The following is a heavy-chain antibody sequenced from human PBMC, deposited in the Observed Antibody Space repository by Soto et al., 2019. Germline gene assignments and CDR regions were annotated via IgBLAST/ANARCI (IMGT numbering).Heavy chain of an antibody. CDR3: ASYPY. CDR1: GYTFSSYG. Sequence: ASVKVSCKASGYTFSSYGISWVRQAPGQGLEWMGGISAYNGNTNYAQKFQGRVTITADKSTSTAYMELSSLRSEDTAVYYCASYPYWGQGTLVTVS. V-gene: IGHV1-18*01. J-gene: IGHJ4*02. CDR2: ISAYNGNT.